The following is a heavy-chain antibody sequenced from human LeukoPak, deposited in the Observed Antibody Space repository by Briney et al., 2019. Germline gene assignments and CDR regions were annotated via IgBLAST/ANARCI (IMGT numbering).Heavy chain of an antibody. V-gene: IGHV3-30*18. CDR2: ISYDGSNK. CDR1: GFTFSSYT. D-gene: IGHD1-20*01. CDR3: AKARIILDPVTGTSFDY. Sequence: GGSLRLSCAASGFTFSSYTMSWVRQAPGKGLEWVAVISYDGSNKYYADSVKGRFTISRDNSKNTLYLQMNSLRAEDTAVYYCAKARIILDPVTGTSFDYWGQGTLVTVSS. J-gene: IGHJ4*02.